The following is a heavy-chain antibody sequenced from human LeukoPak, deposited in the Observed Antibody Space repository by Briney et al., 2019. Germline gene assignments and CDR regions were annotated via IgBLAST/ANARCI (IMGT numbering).Heavy chain of an antibody. J-gene: IGHJ4*02. CDR1: GFTFRNAW. CDR3: TTDQRWLQLALGY. V-gene: IGHV3-15*01. D-gene: IGHD5-24*01. CDR2: IKTKTDGGTT. Sequence: GGSLRLSCAASGFTFRNAWMSWVRQAPGKGLEWVGRIKTKTDGGTTDYAAPVKGRFTISRDDYTLNLQMNSLKTEDTAVYYCTTDQRWLQLALGYWGQGTLVTVSS.